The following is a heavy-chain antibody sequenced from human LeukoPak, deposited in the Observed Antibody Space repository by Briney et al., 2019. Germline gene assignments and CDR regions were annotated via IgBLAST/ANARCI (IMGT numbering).Heavy chain of an antibody. CDR3: ARGPGKSSSWDYYYYYMDV. D-gene: IGHD6-13*01. CDR2: MNPNSGNT. Sequence: GASVTVSSKASVYTFTSYDINWVRPATGQGLEWMGWMNPNSGNTGYAQKFQGRVTMTRNTSISTAYMELSSLRSEDTAVYYCARGPGKSSSWDYYYYYMDVWGKGTTVTVSS. J-gene: IGHJ6*03. V-gene: IGHV1-8*01. CDR1: VYTFTSYD.